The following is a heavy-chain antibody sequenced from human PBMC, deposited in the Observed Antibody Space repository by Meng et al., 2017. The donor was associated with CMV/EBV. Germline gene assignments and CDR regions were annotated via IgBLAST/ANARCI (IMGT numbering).Heavy chain of an antibody. V-gene: IGHV4-34*01. CDR1: GGSFSGYY. CDR3: ARESMVRGED. Sequence: QLQVQAAGARLLQPSAVLSPTGAVYGGSFSGYYWSWIRQPPGKGLEWIGEINHSGSTNYNPSLKSRVTISVDTSKNQFSLKLSSVTAADTAVYYCARESMVRGEDWGQGTLVTVSS. J-gene: IGHJ4*02. CDR2: INHSGST. D-gene: IGHD3-10*01.